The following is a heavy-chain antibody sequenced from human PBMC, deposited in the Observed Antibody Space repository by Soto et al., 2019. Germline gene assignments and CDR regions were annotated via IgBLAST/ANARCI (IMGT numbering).Heavy chain of an antibody. V-gene: IGHV2-5*02. CDR1: GFSLTTDRVG. CDR3: AHAYGGRSLY. Sequence: QITLKESGPTLVKPTQTLTLTCTFSGFSLTTDRVGVGWIRQPPGEALEWLAVIYWDDTKTYRPSLESRLTITKDTSNNQVALTMTNMDSVDTATYYCAHAYGGRSLYWGQGTLVTVSS. J-gene: IGHJ4*02. D-gene: IGHD1-26*01. CDR2: IYWDDTK.